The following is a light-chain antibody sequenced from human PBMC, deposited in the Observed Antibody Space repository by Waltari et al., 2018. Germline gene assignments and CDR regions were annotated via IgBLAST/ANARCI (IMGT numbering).Light chain of an antibody. Sequence: DIQITESTSSLSASVGVRVSIICQASQDITNYVNWYQQKPGKAPRLLIYGASNLETGVPDRFTGSGSGTDFSFTITSLQPEDFATYYCQQYDLLPLTFGGGTKVEIK. V-gene: IGKV1-33*01. CDR1: QDITNY. CDR2: GAS. J-gene: IGKJ4*02. CDR3: QQYDLLPLT.